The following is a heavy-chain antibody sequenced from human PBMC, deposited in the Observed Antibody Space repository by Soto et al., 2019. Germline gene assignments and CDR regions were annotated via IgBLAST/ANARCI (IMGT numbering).Heavy chain of an antibody. J-gene: IGHJ3*02. D-gene: IGHD2-21*02. Sequence: QVQLQQWGAGLLKPSETLSLTCAVYGGFVTSGSYYWSWIRQPPGKGLEWIGEMSHSGGTHFNPSLKSRVTISVDTSKNQVTLKLGSVTAADTALYYCARVERGTATSVVDAFDIWGPGTMVTVSS. CDR2: MSHSGGT. CDR1: GGFVTSGSYY. CDR3: ARVERGTATSVVDAFDI. V-gene: IGHV4-34*01.